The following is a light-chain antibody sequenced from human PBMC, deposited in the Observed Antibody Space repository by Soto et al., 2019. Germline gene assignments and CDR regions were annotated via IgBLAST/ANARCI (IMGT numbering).Light chain of an antibody. V-gene: IGLV2-8*01. CDR2: EVS. J-gene: IGLJ1*01. CDR1: SSDVGGYNY. Sequence: QSVLTQPPSASVSPGQSVTISCTGTSSDVGGYNYVSWYQQYPGKAPKLMIYEVSKRPSGVPDRFSGSKSGNTASLTVSGLQAEDEADYYCSSYAGSNEGVFGTGTKVTVL. CDR3: SSYAGSNEGV.